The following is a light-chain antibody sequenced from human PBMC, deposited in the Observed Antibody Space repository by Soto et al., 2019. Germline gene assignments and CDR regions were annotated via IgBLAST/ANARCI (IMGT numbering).Light chain of an antibody. CDR2: DAS. V-gene: IGKV1-5*01. CDR3: QHYNSYSEA. CDR1: QSISTW. J-gene: IGKJ1*01. Sequence: DIQMTQSPSTLSAYVGDRVTITCRASQSISTWLAWYQQKPGKAPKLLIYDASSLESGVPARFSGSGSGTEFTLTISSLQPDDLAPYYCQHYNSYSEAFGQGTKVDIK.